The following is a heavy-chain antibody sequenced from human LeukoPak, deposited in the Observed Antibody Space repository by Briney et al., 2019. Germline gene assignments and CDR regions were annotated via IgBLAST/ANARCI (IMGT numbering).Heavy chain of an antibody. CDR2: INHSGSA. J-gene: IGHJ5*01. CDR1: DGSFSGHY. D-gene: IGHD3-10*01. CDR3: ARRPRGVIIKTWFDS. Sequence: SETLSLTCAVYDGSFSGHYCSWIRQPPGKGLEWIGEINHSGSANYNPSLKSRVTIFLDTSKNQFSLNLSSVTAADTAVYYCARRPRGVIIKTWFDSWGQGTLVTVSS. V-gene: IGHV4-34*01.